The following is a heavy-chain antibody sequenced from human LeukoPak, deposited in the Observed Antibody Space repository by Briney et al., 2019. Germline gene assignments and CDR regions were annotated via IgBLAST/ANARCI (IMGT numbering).Heavy chain of an antibody. V-gene: IGHV4-34*01. CDR2: INHSGST. J-gene: IGHJ4*02. Sequence: SETLSLTCAVYGGSFSGYYWSWIRQPPGKGLEWIAEINHSGSTNYNPSLKSRVTISVDTSKNQFSLKLSSVTAADTAVYYCARFPPLSCSGGSCFQEGLDYWGQGTLVTVSS. D-gene: IGHD2-15*01. CDR1: GGSFSGYY. CDR3: ARFPPLSCSGGSCFQEGLDY.